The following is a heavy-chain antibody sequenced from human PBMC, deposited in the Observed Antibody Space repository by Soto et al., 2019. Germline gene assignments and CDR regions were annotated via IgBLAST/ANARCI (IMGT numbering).Heavy chain of an antibody. V-gene: IGHV4-39*01. CDR1: GVSISSSSYY. J-gene: IGHJ4*02. CDR2: IYYSGST. CDR3: ATGQFRSGFFDY. Sequence: SETLSLTCTVSGVSISSSSYYWGWIRQPPGKGLEWIGSIYYSGSTYYNPSLKSRVTISVDTSKNQFSLKLSSVTAADTAVYYCATGQFRSGFFDYWGQGTLVTVSS. D-gene: IGHD3-22*01.